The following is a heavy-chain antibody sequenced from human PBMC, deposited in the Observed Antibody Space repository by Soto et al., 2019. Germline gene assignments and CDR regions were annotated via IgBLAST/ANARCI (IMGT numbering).Heavy chain of an antibody. CDR2: IYYSGST. CDR3: ARHSPGGAERIDY. V-gene: IGHV4-59*08. D-gene: IGHD3-16*01. CDR1: GGSISSYY. Sequence: SETLSLTCTVSGGSISSYYWSWIRQPPGKGLEWIGYIYYSGSTNYNPSLKSRVTISVDTSKNQFSLKLSSVTAADTAVYYCARHSPGGAERIDYWGQGTLVTVSS. J-gene: IGHJ4*02.